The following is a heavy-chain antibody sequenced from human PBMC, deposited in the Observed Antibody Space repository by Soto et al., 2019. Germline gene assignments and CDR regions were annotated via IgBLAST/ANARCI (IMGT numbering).Heavy chain of an antibody. CDR3: ARDPDAFDI. CDR1: GFTFSSYA. Sequence: QVQLVESGGGVVQPGRSLRLSCATSGFTFSSYAMHWVGQAPGKGLVWVAVISYDGSNKYYADSVKCRFTISRDNSKNTLYLQMNSLRAEDTAVYYRARDPDAFDIWGQGTMVTVSS. J-gene: IGHJ3*02. V-gene: IGHV3-30-3*01. CDR2: ISYDGSNK.